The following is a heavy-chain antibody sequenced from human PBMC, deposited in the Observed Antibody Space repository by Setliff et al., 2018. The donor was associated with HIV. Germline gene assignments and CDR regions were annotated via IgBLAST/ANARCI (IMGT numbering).Heavy chain of an antibody. Sequence: ASVKVSCKASGYIFTGYYIHWIRQAPGQGLECVGWINPNSGGTKYAQNFQGRVTMTRDTSITTAYMELSSLISDDTAVYYCAREERYYDGKGALDYWGQGMLVTVSS. D-gene: IGHD3-22*01. CDR2: INPNSGGT. V-gene: IGHV1-2*02. CDR3: AREERYYDGKGALDY. CDR1: GYIFTGYY. J-gene: IGHJ4*02.